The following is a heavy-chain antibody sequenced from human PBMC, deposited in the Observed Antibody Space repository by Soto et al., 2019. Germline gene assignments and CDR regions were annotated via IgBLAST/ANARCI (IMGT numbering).Heavy chain of an antibody. CDR2: ISGSNDDT. D-gene: IGHD6-13*01. V-gene: IGHV1-18*01. Sequence: VQLVQSGAEVKRPGASVKVSCKTSGYTFSSYGINWVRQAPEEGLDWVGWISGSNDDTDYEQKFHGRVTLTTDTSTRTAYMELRSLSSDDTAVYYCARLAAAGTGMRYWGQGTQVTVSS. CDR1: GYTFSSYG. J-gene: IGHJ4*02. CDR3: ARLAAAGTGMRY.